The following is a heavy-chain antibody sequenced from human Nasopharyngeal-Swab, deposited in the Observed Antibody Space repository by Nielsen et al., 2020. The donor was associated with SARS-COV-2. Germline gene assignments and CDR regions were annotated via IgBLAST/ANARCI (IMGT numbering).Heavy chain of an antibody. V-gene: IGHV3-33*01. Sequence: GGSLRLSCAASGLTFSNHGMHWVRQAPGKGLEWVATIWYDGSNKYYADSVKGRFTISRDNSKNTMFLQASSLRAEDTAVYYCARDPFQRFFDWFPYGMDVWGQGTTVTVSS. CDR1: GLTFSNHG. CDR3: ARDPFQRFFDWFPYGMDV. CDR2: IWYDGSNK. D-gene: IGHD3-9*01. J-gene: IGHJ6*02.